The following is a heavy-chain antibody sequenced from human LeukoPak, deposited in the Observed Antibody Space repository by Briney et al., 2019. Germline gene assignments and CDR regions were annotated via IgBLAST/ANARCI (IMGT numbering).Heavy chain of an antibody. D-gene: IGHD6-13*01. CDR1: GFIFSSYG. V-gene: IGHV3-30*02. J-gene: IGHJ4*02. CDR2: IRYDGSNK. Sequence: PGGSLRLSCAASGFIFSSYGMHWVRQAPGKGLEWVAFIRYDGSNKYYADSVKGRFTISRDNSKNTLYLQMNSLRAEDTAVYYCAKGQYSSSSLGIIDYWGQGTLVTVSS. CDR3: AKGQYSSSSLGIIDY.